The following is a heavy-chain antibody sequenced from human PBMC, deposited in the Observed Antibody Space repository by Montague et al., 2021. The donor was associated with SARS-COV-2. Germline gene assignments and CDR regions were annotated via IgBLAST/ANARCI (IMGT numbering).Heavy chain of an antibody. Sequence: SETLSLTCTVSGGSINSYYWSWIRQPPGKGLEWIGYIYHSGNTKYNPSLKSRVSISVDTSKNQFSLRLSSVTAADTAVYYCAGEYRIELWQTNWYFGLWGRGTLVTVSS. V-gene: IGHV4-59*01. CDR2: IYHSGNT. CDR1: GGSINSYY. D-gene: IGHD5-18*01. J-gene: IGHJ2*01. CDR3: AGEYRIELWQTNWYFGL.